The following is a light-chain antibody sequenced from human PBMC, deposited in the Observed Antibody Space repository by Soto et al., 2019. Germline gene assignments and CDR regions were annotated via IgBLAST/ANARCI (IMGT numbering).Light chain of an antibody. CDR2: KAS. Sequence: DMQMTQSPATLSASVGDRVTITCLASQSITGWFSCFQQKPWKAPKLLISKASSLQNGVPSRFSGSGSGTDFTPTISSLQPDDFATYYCQQYNPYSPWTFGQGTKVDIK. J-gene: IGKJ1*01. CDR1: QSITGW. V-gene: IGKV1-5*03. CDR3: QQYNPYSPWT.